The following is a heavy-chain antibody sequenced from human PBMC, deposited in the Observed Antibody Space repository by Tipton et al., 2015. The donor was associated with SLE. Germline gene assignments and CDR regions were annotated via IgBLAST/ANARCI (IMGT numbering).Heavy chain of an antibody. V-gene: IGHV4-34*01. Sequence: TLSLTCAVYGGSFSGYYWSWIRQPPGKGLEWIGESNHSGSTNYNPSLKSRVTISVDTSKNQFSLKLSSVTAADTAVYYCARGGGFDPWGQGTLVTVSS. J-gene: IGHJ5*02. CDR3: ARGGGFDP. CDR1: GGSFSGYY. CDR2: SNHSGST. D-gene: IGHD3-16*01.